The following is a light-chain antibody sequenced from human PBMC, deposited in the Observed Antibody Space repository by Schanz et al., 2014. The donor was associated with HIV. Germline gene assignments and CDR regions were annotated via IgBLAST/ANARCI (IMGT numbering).Light chain of an antibody. J-gene: IGLJ3*02. CDR2: SNN. CDR3: AAWDDSLNGWV. V-gene: IGLV1-44*01. CDR1: RSNIGRNT. Sequence: QSVLTQPPSASGTPGQRVTISCSGSRSNIGRNTVNWYQQLPRTAPKLLIYSNNQRPSGVPDRFSGSKSGTSASLAISGLQSEDEGDYYCAAWDDSLNGWVFGGGTQLTVL.